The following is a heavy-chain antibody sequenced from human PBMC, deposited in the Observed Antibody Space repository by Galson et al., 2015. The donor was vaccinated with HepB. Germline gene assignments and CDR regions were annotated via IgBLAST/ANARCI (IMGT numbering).Heavy chain of an antibody. D-gene: IGHD1-26*01. CDR1: GFTFSNYG. CDR3: AKSAQVGATSPFDY. V-gene: IGHV3-33*06. Sequence: SLRLSCAASGFTFSNYGMHWVRQAPGKGLEWVAVVWHDGKSKYYTDSVKGRFTISRDNSKNTLYLQMNSLRAEDTAVYYCAKSAQVGATSPFDYWGQGTLVTVSS. J-gene: IGHJ4*02. CDR2: VWHDGKSK.